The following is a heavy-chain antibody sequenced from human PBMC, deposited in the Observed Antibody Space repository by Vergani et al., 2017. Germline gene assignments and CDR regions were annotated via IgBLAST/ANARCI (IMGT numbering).Heavy chain of an antibody. CDR1: GGSFNIYY. CDR2: IYSTGST. Sequence: QVQLEESGPGLVKPSETLSLTCTVSGGSFNIYYWSWIRQSPGKRLEWFGHIYSTGSTNYNPSLNSRVTMLVDTSKNQFSLKLRSVTAADAAVDFCARVMYRDEASTGYRLEGMDSWGQGTTVTISS. J-gene: IGHJ6*02. D-gene: IGHD3-9*01. CDR3: ARVMYRDEASTGYRLEGMDS. V-gene: IGHV4-59*13.